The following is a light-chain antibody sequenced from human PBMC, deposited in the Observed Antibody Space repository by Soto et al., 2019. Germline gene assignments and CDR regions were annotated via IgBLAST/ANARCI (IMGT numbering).Light chain of an antibody. V-gene: IGKV3-11*01. CDR1: QSVSRS. CDR3: QQYGSSPPYT. CDR2: DAS. Sequence: EIVLTQSPATLSLSPGDRATLSCRASQSVSRSLTWYQQKPGQAPRLLIYDASTRATGIPPRFSGSGSGTDFTLTISSLEPEDFAVYYCQQYGSSPPYTFGQGTKLEIK. J-gene: IGKJ2*01.